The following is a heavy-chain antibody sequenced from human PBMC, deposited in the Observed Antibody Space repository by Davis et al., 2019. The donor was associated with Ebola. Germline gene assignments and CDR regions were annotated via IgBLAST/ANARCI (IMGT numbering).Heavy chain of an antibody. Sequence: AASVKVSCKASGYTFIDYYIHWVRQAPGQGLEWMGWINPKSGGPKYAQKFQDWVTMTRDTSISTAYVELSGLTSDDTALYSCARAVSPTSDYYMDVWGKGTAVTVSS. CDR3: ARAVSPTSDYYMDV. J-gene: IGHJ6*03. D-gene: IGHD5/OR15-5a*01. CDR1: GYTFIDYY. CDR2: INPKSGGP. V-gene: IGHV1-2*04.